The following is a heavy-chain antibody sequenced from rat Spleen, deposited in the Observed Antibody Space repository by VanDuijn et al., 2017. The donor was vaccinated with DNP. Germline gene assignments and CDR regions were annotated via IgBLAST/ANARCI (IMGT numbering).Heavy chain of an antibody. D-gene: IGHD1-12*02. CDR1: GISLTSNS. Sequence: QVQLKESGPGLVQPSQTLSLTCTVSGISLTSNSVSWVRQRPGKGLEWMGGIWGEGNTNFNSVLKSRLSISRDTSKSQVFLKMNSLKTEDTAIYFCTKKDGSFYYEYYFDYWGQGVMVTVSS. J-gene: IGHJ2*01. CDR2: IWGEGNT. CDR3: TKKDGSFYYEYYFDY. V-gene: IGHV2-1*01.